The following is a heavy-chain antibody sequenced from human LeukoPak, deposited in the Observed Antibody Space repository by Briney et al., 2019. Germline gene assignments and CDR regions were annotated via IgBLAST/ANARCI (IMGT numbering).Heavy chain of an antibody. D-gene: IGHD2-2*01. Sequence: SETLSLTCTVSGGSIISSDYHWGWVRQPPGKGLEWIGYIYYSGSTNYNPSLKSRVTISVDTSKNQFSLKLSSVTAADTAVYYCARGYCSSTSCYERYNWFDPWGQGTLVTVSS. CDR2: IYYSGST. V-gene: IGHV4-61*05. CDR3: ARGYCSSTSCYERYNWFDP. J-gene: IGHJ5*02. CDR1: GGSIISSDYH.